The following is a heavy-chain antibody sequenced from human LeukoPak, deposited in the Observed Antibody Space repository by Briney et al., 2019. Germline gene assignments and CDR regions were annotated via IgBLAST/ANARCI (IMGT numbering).Heavy chain of an antibody. CDR2: ISDDGSGT. D-gene: IGHD3-22*01. CDR3: AASREREPNGYYLV. CDR1: GFTFSDYA. Sequence: GGSLRLSCAASGFTFSDYAMSWVRQAPGQGLEWVSTISDDGSGTYYADSVKGRFTISRDNSKNTLFLQINSLRAEDSAVYYCAASREREPNGYYLVGGQGTLITVSS. J-gene: IGHJ4*02. V-gene: IGHV3-23*01.